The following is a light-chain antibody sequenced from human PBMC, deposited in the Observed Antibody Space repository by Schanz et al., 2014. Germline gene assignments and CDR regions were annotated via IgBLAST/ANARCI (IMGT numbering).Light chain of an antibody. Sequence: QSVLTQPPSVSGAPGQRVTISCTGSTSNIGAGYDVHWYQQVPGTAPKLLIYRNDERPSGVPDRFSGSKSGTSASLAISDLRSEDEADYYCAAWDDDLLFGGGTKLTVL. J-gene: IGLJ2*01. CDR2: RND. V-gene: IGLV1-47*01. CDR1: TSNIGAGYD. CDR3: AAWDDDLL.